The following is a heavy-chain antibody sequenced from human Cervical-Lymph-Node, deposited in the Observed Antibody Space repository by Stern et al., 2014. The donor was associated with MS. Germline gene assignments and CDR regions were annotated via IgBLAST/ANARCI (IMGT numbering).Heavy chain of an antibody. Sequence: EVQLVEPGGGLIQPGGSLRLSCAAPGFTVSNNYMSWVRQAPGKGLEWVSLIYTDDSTYYAGSVKARFTISRDSSKNKLFLQMNSLRAEDTAVYYCARAIFGVNTAAMAPDAFDTWGQGTMVTVSS. CDR2: IYTDDST. D-gene: IGHD3-3*01. V-gene: IGHV3-53*01. CDR1: GFTVSNNY. J-gene: IGHJ3*02. CDR3: ARAIFGVNTAAMAPDAFDT.